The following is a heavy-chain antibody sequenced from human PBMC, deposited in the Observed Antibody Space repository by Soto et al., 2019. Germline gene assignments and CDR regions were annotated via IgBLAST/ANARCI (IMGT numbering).Heavy chain of an antibody. CDR1: GDSVSSNSAA. Sequence: PSQTLSLPCAISGDSVSSNSAAWNWIRQSPSRGLEWLGRTYYRSKWYNDYAVSVKSRITINPDTSKNHFSLQLNSVTPEDTAVYYCARDMAVAGIKDYYYYYGMDVWGQGTTVTVSS. D-gene: IGHD6-19*01. V-gene: IGHV6-1*01. J-gene: IGHJ6*02. CDR3: ARDMAVAGIKDYYYYYGMDV. CDR2: TYYRSKWYN.